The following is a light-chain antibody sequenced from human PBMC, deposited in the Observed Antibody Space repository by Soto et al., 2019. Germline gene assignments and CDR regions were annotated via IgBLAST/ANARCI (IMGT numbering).Light chain of an antibody. CDR1: QSVSSSY. CDR2: GAS. J-gene: IGKJ3*01. CDR3: QQYGSSLFT. V-gene: IGKV3-20*01. Sequence: EIVLTQSPGTLSLSPGERATLSCRASQSVSSSYLAWYQQKPGQDPRILIYGASSRATGIPDRFSGSGSGTDFTLTISRLEPEDFAVYYCQQYGSSLFTFGPGTKVDIK.